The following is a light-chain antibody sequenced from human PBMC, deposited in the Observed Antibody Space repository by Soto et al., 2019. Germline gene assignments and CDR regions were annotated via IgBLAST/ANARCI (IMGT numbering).Light chain of an antibody. V-gene: IGKV1-17*02. CDR3: QQYTNTNNPWM. J-gene: IGKJ1*01. Sequence: IHMTHSPSSLSASVVYRLCITFLSIQVITNDLGWYQQKPGKAPKRLIYAASSLQSGVPSRFSGSGSGTEFTLTISNLQPDDFATYFCQQYTNTNNPWMFGQGTKVDIK. CDR2: AAS. CDR1: QVITND.